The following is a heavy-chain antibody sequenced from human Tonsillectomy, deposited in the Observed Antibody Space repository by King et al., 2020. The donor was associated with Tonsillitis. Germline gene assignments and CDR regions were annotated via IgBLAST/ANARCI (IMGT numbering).Heavy chain of an antibody. V-gene: IGHV5-10-1*03. Sequence: VQLVQSGEEVKKPGESLRISCKGSGYTFTNYWITWVRQMPGKGLEWMGRIDPSDSQTNYSPSFQGHVTISIDKSISTAYLQWSSLKASDTAIYYCARLHSGSYDFWGQGTLVTVSS. D-gene: IGHD1-26*01. CDR1: GYTFTNYW. CDR3: ARLHSGSYDF. CDR2: IDPSDSQT. J-gene: IGHJ4*02.